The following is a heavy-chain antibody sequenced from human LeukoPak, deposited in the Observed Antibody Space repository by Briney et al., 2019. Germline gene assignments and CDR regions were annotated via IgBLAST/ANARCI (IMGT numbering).Heavy chain of an antibody. Sequence: ASVKVSCKASGYTFTGYYMHWVRQAPGQGLEWIGWINPNSGGTNYAQKFQGRVTMTRDTSISTAYMELSRLRSDDTAVYYCASRTRQDIDYYYYMDVWGKGTTVTVSS. V-gene: IGHV1-2*02. CDR1: GYTFTGYY. CDR3: ASRTRQDIDYYYYMDV. D-gene: IGHD2-15*01. CDR2: INPNSGGT. J-gene: IGHJ6*03.